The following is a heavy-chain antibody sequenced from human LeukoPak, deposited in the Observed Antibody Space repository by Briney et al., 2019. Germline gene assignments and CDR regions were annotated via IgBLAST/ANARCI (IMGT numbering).Heavy chain of an antibody. J-gene: IGHJ4*02. CDR1: GGSISSYY. V-gene: IGHV4-59*01. Sequence: SETLSLTCTVSGGSISSYYWSWIRQPPGKGLEWIGYIYYSGSTNYNPSLKSRVTMPVDTSKNQFSLKLSSVTAADTAVYYCARDISGTAFDYWGQGTLVTVSS. CDR2: IYYSGST. CDR3: ARDISGTAFDY. D-gene: IGHD1-1*01.